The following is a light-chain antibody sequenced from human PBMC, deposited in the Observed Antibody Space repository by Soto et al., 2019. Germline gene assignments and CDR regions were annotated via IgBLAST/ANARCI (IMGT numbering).Light chain of an antibody. CDR3: SSYTSSSTRV. J-gene: IGLJ1*01. CDR2: DVS. Sequence: LTQPASMSGSPGQSSTISCTGTSSDVGGYNYVSWYQQHPGKAPKLMIYDVSNRPSGVSNLFSGSKSGNTASLTISGLQAEDEADYYCSSYTSSSTRVFGTGTKVTVL. CDR1: SSDVGGYNY. V-gene: IGLV2-14*01.